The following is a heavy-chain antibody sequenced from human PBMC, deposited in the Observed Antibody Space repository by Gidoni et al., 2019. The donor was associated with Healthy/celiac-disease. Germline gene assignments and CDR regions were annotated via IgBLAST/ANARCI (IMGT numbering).Heavy chain of an antibody. J-gene: IGHJ5*02. CDR1: GGSIGSYY. Sequence: QLQLQESGPGLVKPSETLSLTCPVSGGSIGSYYWSWIRQPPGKRLEWIGYIYYSGSTNYNPSHKRRVTISVETSKNQFSLKLSSVTAADTAVYYCARGVDSDWFDPWGQGTLVTVSS. D-gene: IGHD2-15*01. CDR2: IYYSGST. CDR3: ARGVDSDWFDP. V-gene: IGHV4-59*01.